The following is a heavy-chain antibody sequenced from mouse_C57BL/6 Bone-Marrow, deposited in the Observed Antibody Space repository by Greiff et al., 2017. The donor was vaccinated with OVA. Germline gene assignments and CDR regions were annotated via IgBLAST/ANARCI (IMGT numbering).Heavy chain of an antibody. V-gene: IGHV1-15*01. CDR2: IDPETGGT. Sequence: VQLQQSGAELVRPGASVTLSCKASGYTFTDYEMHWVKQTPVHGLEWIGAIDPETGGTAYNQKFKGKAILTADKSSSTAYMELRSLTSEDSAVYYCTREVYYGRNWYFDVWGTGTTVTVSS. CDR1: GYTFTDYE. J-gene: IGHJ1*03. CDR3: TREVYYGRNWYFDV. D-gene: IGHD1-1*01.